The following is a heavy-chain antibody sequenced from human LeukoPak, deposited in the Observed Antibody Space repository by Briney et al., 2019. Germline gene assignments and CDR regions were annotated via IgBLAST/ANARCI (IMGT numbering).Heavy chain of an antibody. CDR3: ARVVPGYSSSWYFDY. CDR2: ISSSSSYI. J-gene: IGHJ4*02. V-gene: IGHV3-21*01. Sequence: GGSLRLSCAASGFTFSSYSMNWVRQAPGKGLEWVSSISSSSSYIYYADSVKGRFTISRDNAKNSLYLQMNSLRAEDAAVYYCARVVPGYSSSWYFDYWGQGTLVTASS. CDR1: GFTFSSYS. D-gene: IGHD6-13*01.